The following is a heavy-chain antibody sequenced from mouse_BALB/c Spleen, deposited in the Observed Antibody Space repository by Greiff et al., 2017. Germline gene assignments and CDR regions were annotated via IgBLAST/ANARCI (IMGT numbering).Heavy chain of an antibody. D-gene: IGHD1-2*01. CDR2: ISSGSSTI. J-gene: IGHJ1*01. V-gene: IGHV5-17*02. CDR1: GFTFSSFG. Sequence: EVQLQESGGGLVQPGGSRKLSCAASGFTFSSFGMHWVRQAPEKGLEWVAYISSGSSTIYYADTVKGRFTISRDNPKNTLFLQMTSLRSEDTAMYYCARRSITTATYWYFDVWGAGTTVTVSS. CDR3: ARRSITTATYWYFDV.